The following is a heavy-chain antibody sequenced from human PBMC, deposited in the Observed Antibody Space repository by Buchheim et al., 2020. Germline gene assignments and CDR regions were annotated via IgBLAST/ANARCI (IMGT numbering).Heavy chain of an antibody. CDR2: IDDRGFV. Sequence: QQWGIAMLEPWETLSLTCAVYDGPLNNYYWSWIRQSPKKGLEWVGEIDDRGFVNYNPTLGSRVSMSVDTSKNQVSLKLTSVTAADTAVYYCARDGSTVATNQRDFDFWDRGIL. CDR1: DGPLNNYY. J-gene: IGHJ4*03. CDR3: ARDGSTVATNQRDFDF. V-gene: IGHV4-34*02. D-gene: IGHD4-23*01.